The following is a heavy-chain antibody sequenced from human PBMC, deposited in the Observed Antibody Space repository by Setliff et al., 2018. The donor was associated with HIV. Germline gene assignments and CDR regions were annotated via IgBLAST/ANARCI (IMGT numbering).Heavy chain of an antibody. J-gene: IGHJ3*02. CDR2: ISGGFT. V-gene: IGHV3-66*01. Sequence: PGGSLRLSCAASGFMVSGNEMSWVCQAPGKGLEWVSFISGGFTYYADSRKGRFTISGDNSQLQLNSLRAEDTAVYYCARDAGLVLCSGGSCHGMHAFDIWGQGTMVTVSS. CDR3: ARDAGLVLCSGGSCHGMHAFDI. CDR1: GFMVSGNE. D-gene: IGHD2-15*01.